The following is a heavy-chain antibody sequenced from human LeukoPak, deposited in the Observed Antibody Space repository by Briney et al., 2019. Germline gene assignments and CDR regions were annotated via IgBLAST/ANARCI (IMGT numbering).Heavy chain of an antibody. Sequence: ASVKVSCKASGYTFTSYDINWVRQATGQGLEWMGWMNPNSGNTGYAQKFQGRVTMTRNTSISTAYMELSSLRSEDTAVYYCARGHSSSWYRHDNWSDPWGQGTLVTVSS. CDR1: GYTFTSYD. V-gene: IGHV1-8*01. CDR3: ARGHSSSWYRHDNWSDP. D-gene: IGHD6-13*01. J-gene: IGHJ5*02. CDR2: MNPNSGNT.